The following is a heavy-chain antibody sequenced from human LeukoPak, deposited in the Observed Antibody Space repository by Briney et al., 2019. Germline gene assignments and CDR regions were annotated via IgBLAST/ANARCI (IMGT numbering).Heavy chain of an antibody. CDR2: MNPNSGNT. D-gene: IGHD2-15*01. Sequence: ASVKVSCKASGYTFTSYDINWVRQATGQGLEWMGWMNPNSGNTGYAQKFQGRVTMTRNTSISTAYMELSSLRSEDTAVYYCASRDCSGGSRYAGFDPWGQGTLVTVSS. CDR3: ASRDCSGGSRYAGFDP. V-gene: IGHV1-8*01. J-gene: IGHJ5*02. CDR1: GYTFTSYD.